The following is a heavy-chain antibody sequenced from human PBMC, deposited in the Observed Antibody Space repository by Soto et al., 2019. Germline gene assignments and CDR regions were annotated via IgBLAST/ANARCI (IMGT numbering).Heavy chain of an antibody. D-gene: IGHD3-22*01. V-gene: IGHV4-59*08. Sequence: SETRSLTYTVSGGSIRCYSWSWIRQPPGKGLEWIGYIFYRGSTNYNPSLKSRVAISLDASKSQFSLNLRSVTAADTAVYYCARLGGYYQAFNIWGPGALVTVSS. CDR3: ARLGGYYQAFNI. CDR1: GGSIRCYS. J-gene: IGHJ4*01. CDR2: IFYRGST.